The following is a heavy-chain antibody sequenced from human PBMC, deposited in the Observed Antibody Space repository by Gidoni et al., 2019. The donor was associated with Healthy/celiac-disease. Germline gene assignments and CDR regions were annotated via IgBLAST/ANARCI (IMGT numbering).Heavy chain of an antibody. Sequence: QVQLVESGGGVVQPGRSLRLSCAASGFTFSSYGMHWVRQAPGKGLEWVAVIWYDGSNKYYADSVKGRFTISRDNSKNTLYLQMNSLRAEDTAVYYCARDDDYVWGSYRSIDYWGQGTLVTVSS. CDR2: IWYDGSNK. V-gene: IGHV3-33*01. D-gene: IGHD3-16*02. CDR3: ARDDDYVWGSYRSIDY. CDR1: GFTFSSYG. J-gene: IGHJ4*02.